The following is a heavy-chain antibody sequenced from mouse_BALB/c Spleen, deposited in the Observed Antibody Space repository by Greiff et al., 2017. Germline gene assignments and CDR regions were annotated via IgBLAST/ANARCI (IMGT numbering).Heavy chain of an antibody. J-gene: IGHJ1*01. D-gene: IGHD1-2*01. V-gene: IGHV8-5*01. CDR3: ARVVTTATGWYFDV. CDR1: GFSLSTSNMG. CDR2: ILWNDSK. Sequence: QVTLKESGPGILQPSQTLSLSCSFSGFSLSTSNMGVGWIRQPSGMGLEWLLHILWNDSKYYNPALKSRLTISKDTYNNQVFLKIANVDTAATATYYCARVVTTATGWYFDVWGAGTTVTVSS.